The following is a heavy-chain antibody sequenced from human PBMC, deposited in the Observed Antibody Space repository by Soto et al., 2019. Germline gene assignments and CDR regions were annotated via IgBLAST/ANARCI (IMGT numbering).Heavy chain of an antibody. Sequence: GGSLRLSCAASGFTFSSYWMHWVRQAPGKGLVWVSRINSDGSSTSYADSVKGRFTISRDNAKNTLYLQMNSLRAEDTAVYYCAREEARQYQLLFGLNYYYGMDVWGQGTTVTVSS. CDR2: INSDGSST. D-gene: IGHD2-2*01. V-gene: IGHV3-74*01. CDR1: GFTFSSYW. CDR3: AREEARQYQLLFGLNYYYGMDV. J-gene: IGHJ6*02.